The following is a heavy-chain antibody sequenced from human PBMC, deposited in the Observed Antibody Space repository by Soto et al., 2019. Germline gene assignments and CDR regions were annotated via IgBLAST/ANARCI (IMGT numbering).Heavy chain of an antibody. CDR2: INHSGST. CDR1: GGSISSGDYY. J-gene: IGHJ5*02. CDR3: ARAGRTGYCSGGSCYISGGFDP. Sequence: SETLSLTCTVSGGSISSGDYYWSWIRQPPGTGLEWIGEINHSGSTNYNPSLKSRVTISVDTSKNQFSLKLTSVTAADTAVYYCARAGRTGYCSGGSCYISGGFDPWGQGTLVTVSS. V-gene: IGHV4-39*07. D-gene: IGHD2-15*01.